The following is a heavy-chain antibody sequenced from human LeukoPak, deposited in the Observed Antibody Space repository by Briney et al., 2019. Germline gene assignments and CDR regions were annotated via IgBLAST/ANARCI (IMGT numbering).Heavy chain of an antibody. D-gene: IGHD2-2*01. CDR2: IYPGDSDT. Sequence: GESLKISCKGSGYSFTSYWIGWGRQMPGKGLEWMGIIYPGDSDTRYSPSFQGQVTISADKSISTAYLQWSSLKASDTAMYYCARLEGTDIVVVPADYWGQGTLVTVSS. J-gene: IGHJ4*02. CDR3: ARLEGTDIVVVPADY. V-gene: IGHV5-51*01. CDR1: GYSFTSYW.